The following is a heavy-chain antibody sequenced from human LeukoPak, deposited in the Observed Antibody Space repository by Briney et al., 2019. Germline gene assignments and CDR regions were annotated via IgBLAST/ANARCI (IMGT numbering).Heavy chain of an antibody. CDR3: ARGGARSEADY. D-gene: IGHD5-12*01. J-gene: IGHJ4*02. CDR1: GGSISSYY. V-gene: IGHV4-59*01. CDR2: IYYSGST. Sequence: SETLSLTCTVSGGSISSYYWSWIRQPPGKGLEWIGYIYYSGSTNYNPSLKSRVTISVDTSKNQFSLKLSSVTAADTAVYYCARGGARSEADYWGQGTLVTVSS.